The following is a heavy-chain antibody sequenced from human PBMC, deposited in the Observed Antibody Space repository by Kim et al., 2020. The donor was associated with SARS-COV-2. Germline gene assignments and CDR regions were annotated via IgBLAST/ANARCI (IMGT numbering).Heavy chain of an antibody. CDR3: ARGYGSGSPYGMDV. V-gene: IGHV4-30-2*01. J-gene: IGHJ6*02. Sequence: NPSPKSRVTIQVDRSKNPFSLKLSSVTAADTAVYYCARGYGSGSPYGMDVWGQGTTVTVSS. D-gene: IGHD3-10*01.